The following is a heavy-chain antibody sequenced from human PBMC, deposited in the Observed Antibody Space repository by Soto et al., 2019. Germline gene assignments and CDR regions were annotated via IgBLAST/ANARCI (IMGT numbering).Heavy chain of an antibody. CDR2: IGTAGDT. J-gene: IGHJ6*02. CDR1: GFTFSSYD. CDR3: ARESSGWYGGAYYYYYGMDV. Sequence: EVQLVESGGGLVQPGGSLRLSCAASGFTFSSYDMHWVRQATGKGLEWVSAIGTAGDTYYPGSVKGRFTISRENAKNSLYLQMNSLRAEDTAVYYCARESSGWYGGAYYYYYGMDVWGQGITVTVSS. D-gene: IGHD6-19*01. V-gene: IGHV3-13*01.